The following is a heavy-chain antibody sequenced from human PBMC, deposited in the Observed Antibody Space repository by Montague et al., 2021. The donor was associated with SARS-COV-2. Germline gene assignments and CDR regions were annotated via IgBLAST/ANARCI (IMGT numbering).Heavy chain of an antibody. D-gene: IGHD3-10*01. CDR3: ARNAPRPGSVLLLFGELSPDAFDI. Sequence: SLRLSCPASGFTFSSYAMHWVRQAPGKGLEWVAVISYDGSNKYYSDSVXGRFTISRDNSKNTLYLQMNSLRAEDTAVYYCARNAPRPGSVLLLFGELSPDAFDIWGRGTMVTVSS. CDR1: GFTFSSYA. CDR2: ISYDGSNK. J-gene: IGHJ3*02. V-gene: IGHV3-30-3*01.